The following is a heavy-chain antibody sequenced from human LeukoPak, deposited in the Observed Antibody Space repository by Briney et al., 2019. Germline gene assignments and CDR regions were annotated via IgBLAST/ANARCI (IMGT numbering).Heavy chain of an antibody. CDR1: GGSISSYY. CDR2: IYYSGST. J-gene: IGHJ4*02. Sequence: SETLSLTCTVSGGSISSYYWSWIRQPPGKGLEWIGYIYYSGSTNYNPSLKSRVTISVDTSKNQFSLKLSSVTAADTAVYYCERGQTGGYVDYFDYWGQGTLVTVSS. V-gene: IGHV4-59*01. CDR3: ERGQTGGYVDYFDY. D-gene: IGHD5-12*01.